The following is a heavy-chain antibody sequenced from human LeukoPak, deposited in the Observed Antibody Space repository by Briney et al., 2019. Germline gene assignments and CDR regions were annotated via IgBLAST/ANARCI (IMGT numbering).Heavy chain of an antibody. J-gene: IGHJ4*02. CDR1: GFTFSSYS. V-gene: IGHV3-30*03. CDR3: ARDPRGPTTYDSSARDSLDY. CDR2: ILYDGSMQ. Sequence: GRSLRLSCAASGFTFSSYSMHWVRQAPGKGLEWLAVILYDGSMQYYAESMKGRLTISRDNSRNTVYMQMSSRRTEDTAVYYCARDPRGPTTYDSSARDSLDYWGQGTLVTVSS. D-gene: IGHD3-22*01.